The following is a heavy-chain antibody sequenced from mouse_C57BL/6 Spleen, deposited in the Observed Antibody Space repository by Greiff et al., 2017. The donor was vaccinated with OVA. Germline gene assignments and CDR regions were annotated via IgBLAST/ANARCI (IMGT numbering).Heavy chain of an antibody. CDR2: IWSDGST. CDR3: ARHGDYDYDEGFAY. J-gene: IGHJ3*01. V-gene: IGHV2-6-1*01. Sequence: VKLQESGPGLVAPSQSLSITCTVSGFSLTSYGVHWVRQPPGKGLEWLVVIWSDGSTTYNSALKSRLSISKDNSKSQVFLKMNSLQTDDTAMYYCARHGDYDYDEGFAYWGQGTLVTVSA. CDR1: GFSLTSYG. D-gene: IGHD2-4*01.